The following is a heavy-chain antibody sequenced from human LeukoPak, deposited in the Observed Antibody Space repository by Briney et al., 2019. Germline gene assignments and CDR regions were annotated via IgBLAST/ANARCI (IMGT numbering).Heavy chain of an antibody. CDR1: GYTFTSYY. D-gene: IGHD2-2*01. CDR2: INPSGGST. V-gene: IGHV1-46*01. Sequence: ASVKVSCKASGYTFTSYYMHWVRQAPGQGLEWMGIINPSGGSTSYAQKFQGRVTMTRDTSTSTVYMELSSLRSEDTAVYYCASTNCSSTSCKGYYYYMDVWGKGTTVTVSS. J-gene: IGHJ6*03. CDR3: ASTNCSSTSCKGYYYYMDV.